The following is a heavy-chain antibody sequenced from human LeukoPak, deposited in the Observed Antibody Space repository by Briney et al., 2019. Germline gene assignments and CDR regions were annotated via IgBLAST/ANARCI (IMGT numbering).Heavy chain of an antibody. J-gene: IGHJ4*02. CDR3: ARGLWSRRGWYYFDF. V-gene: IGHV1-3*01. D-gene: IGHD6-19*01. CDR1: GYTFTNYA. CDR2: INAGNGNT. Sequence: GASVKVSCKASGYTFTNYAIQWVRQAPGQRLEWMGWINAGNGNTKYSQKFQGRFTITRDTSASTAYMELSGLRSEGTTVYYCARGLWSRRGWYYFDFWGQGTLVTVSS.